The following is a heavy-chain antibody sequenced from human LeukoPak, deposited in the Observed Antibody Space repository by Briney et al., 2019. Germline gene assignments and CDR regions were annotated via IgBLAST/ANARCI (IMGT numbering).Heavy chain of an antibody. CDR1: GGSISSSSYY. V-gene: IGHV4-39*01. D-gene: IGHD3-22*01. CDR2: IYYSGST. CDR3: ARLPRGSYYDSSGCFDY. Sequence: PSETLSLTRTVSGGSISSSSYYWGWIRQPPGKGLEGIGSIYYSGSTYYNPSLKSRVTISVDTSKNQFSLKLSSVTAADTAVYYCARLPRGSYYDSSGCFDYWGQGTLVTVSS. J-gene: IGHJ4*02.